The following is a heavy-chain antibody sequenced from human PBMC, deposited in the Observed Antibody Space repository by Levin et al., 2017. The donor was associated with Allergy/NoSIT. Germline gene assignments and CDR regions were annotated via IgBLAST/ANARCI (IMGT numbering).Heavy chain of an antibody. J-gene: IGHJ4*02. D-gene: IGHD6-13*01. CDR2: IYYSGST. Sequence: SETLSLTCTVSGGSISSYYWSWIRQPPGKGLEWIGYIYYSGSTNYNPSLKSRVTISVDTSKNQFSLKLSSVTAADTAVYYCARGGVQQLVLFDYWGQGTLVTVSS. V-gene: IGHV4-59*01. CDR1: GGSISSYY. CDR3: ARGGVQQLVLFDY.